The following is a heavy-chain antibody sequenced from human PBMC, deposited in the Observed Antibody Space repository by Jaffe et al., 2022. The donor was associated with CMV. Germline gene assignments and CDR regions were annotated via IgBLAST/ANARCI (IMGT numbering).Heavy chain of an antibody. D-gene: IGHD3-10*01. J-gene: IGHJ4*02. V-gene: IGHV3-23*01. CDR3: AKVIIPTTMVRGWGLDY. CDR1: GFTFSSYA. CDR2: ISGSGGST. Sequence: EVQLLESGGGLVQPGGSLRLSCAASGFTFSSYAMSWVRQAPGKGLEWVSAISGSGGSTYYADSVKGRFTISRDNSKNTLYLQMNSLRAEDTAVYYCAKVIIPTTMVRGWGLDYWGQGTLVTVSS.